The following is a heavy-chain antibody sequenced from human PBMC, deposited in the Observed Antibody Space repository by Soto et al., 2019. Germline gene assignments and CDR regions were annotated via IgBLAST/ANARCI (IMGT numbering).Heavy chain of an antibody. J-gene: IGHJ2*01. CDR2: ISYDGSNK. Sequence: QVQLVESGGGVVQPGRSLRLSCAASGFTFSSYAMQWVRQAPGKGLEWVAVISYDGSNKYYADSVKGRFTISRDNSKNTLYLQMNSLRAEDTAVYYCARPLWRDDYNWGYLDLWGRGTLVTVSS. V-gene: IGHV3-30-3*01. CDR1: GFTFSSYA. D-gene: IGHD4-4*01. CDR3: ARPLWRDDYNWGYLDL.